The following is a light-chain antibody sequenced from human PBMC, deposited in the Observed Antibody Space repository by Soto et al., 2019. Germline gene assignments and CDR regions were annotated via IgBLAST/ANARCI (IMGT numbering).Light chain of an antibody. CDR3: HHFGSSPET. J-gene: IGKJ1*01. CDR1: QGISSW. Sequence: DIQMTQSPSSVSASVGDRVTITCRASQGISSWLAWYQQKPGKAPKLLIYAASSLQSGVPSRFSGSGSGTDFTLTISTLEPDDFAVYYCHHFGSSPETFGQGTKVE. CDR2: AAS. V-gene: IGKV1-12*01.